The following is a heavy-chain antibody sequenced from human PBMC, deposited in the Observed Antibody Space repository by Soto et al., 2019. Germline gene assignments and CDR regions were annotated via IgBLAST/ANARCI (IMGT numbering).Heavy chain of an antibody. CDR3: GRLEGLATISYYFDY. CDR1: GGSVSSSSYC. CDR2: VYYSGST. D-gene: IGHD3-9*01. V-gene: IGHV4-39*01. J-gene: IGHJ4*02. Sequence: SETLPLTCTVPGGSVSSSSYCWGWVRKPPGKGLEWIGSVYYSGSTYYNPSLESRVTISVDKSKNQFSLKLMSLSAADTAVYYCGRLEGLATISYYFDYWGQGALVTVSS.